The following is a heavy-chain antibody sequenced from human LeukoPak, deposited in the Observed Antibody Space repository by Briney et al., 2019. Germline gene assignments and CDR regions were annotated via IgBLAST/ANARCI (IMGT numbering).Heavy chain of an antibody. CDR2: IYHSGST. CDR1: GGAISSSNW. J-gene: IGHJ5*02. CDR3: ARATIPYCTNGVCYLRWSRPFDP. D-gene: IGHD2-8*01. V-gene: IGHV4-4*02. Sequence: PSETLSLTCAVSGGAISSSNWWSWVRQPPGKGLEWIGEIYHSGSTNYNPSLKSRVTISVDKSKNQLSLKLSSVTAADTAVYYCARATIPYCTNGVCYLRWSRPFDPWGQGTLVTVSS.